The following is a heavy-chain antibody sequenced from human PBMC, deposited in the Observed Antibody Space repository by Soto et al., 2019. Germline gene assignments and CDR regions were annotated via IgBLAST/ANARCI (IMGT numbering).Heavy chain of an antibody. V-gene: IGHV3-23*01. CDR1: GFTLSRYA. CDR2: ISGSGGST. J-gene: IGHJ6*02. D-gene: IGHD2-15*01. CDR3: ATALVLRWTCCYFFGLNV. Sequence: LRPSCAVSGFTLSRYAMSWVRRAPGQGLEWVSGISGSGGSTYYADSVKGRFNISRDNSTHTLYRQMNRLRVEGTAVYYCATALVLRWTCCYFFGLNVWCQRTTVTVSS.